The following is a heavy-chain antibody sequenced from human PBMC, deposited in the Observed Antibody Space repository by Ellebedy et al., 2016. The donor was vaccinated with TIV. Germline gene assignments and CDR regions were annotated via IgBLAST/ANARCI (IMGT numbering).Heavy chain of an antibody. J-gene: IGHJ4*02. Sequence: GESLKISCAASGFTVSSNYMSWVRQAPGKGLEWVSVIYSGGSTYYADSVKGRFTISRDNSKNTLYLQMNSLRAEDTAVYYCARDSMTLDYWGQGTLVTVSS. CDR3: ARDSMTLDY. CDR2: IYSGGST. CDR1: GFTVSSNY. V-gene: IGHV3-66*01. D-gene: IGHD2/OR15-2a*01.